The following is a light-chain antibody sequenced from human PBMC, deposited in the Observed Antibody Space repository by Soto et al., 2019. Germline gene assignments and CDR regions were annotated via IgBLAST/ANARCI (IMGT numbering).Light chain of an antibody. J-gene: IGLJ1*01. V-gene: IGLV2-14*01. CDR1: SSDVGGYNY. CDR2: EVS. CDR3: SSYTSGIPYV. Sequence: QSALTQPASVSGSPGQSITISCTGTSSDVGGYNYVSWYQQHPGKAPKLMIYEVSNRPSGVSNRFSGSKSGNTASLTISGLQAEDEADYYCSSYTSGIPYVFGTGTKLTVL.